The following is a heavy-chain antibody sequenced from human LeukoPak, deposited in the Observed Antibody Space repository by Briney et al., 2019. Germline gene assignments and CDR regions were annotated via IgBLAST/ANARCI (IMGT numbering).Heavy chain of an antibody. V-gene: IGHV3-33*01. CDR1: GFSSSTYG. Sequence: PGGSLRLSCAASGFSSSTYGMHWFRQAPGKGLEWVALIWNAGTNTYYADSVKGRFTISRDNSKNTLYLQMNSLRAEDTAVYYCAGDTPPGGDYYFDYWGQGTLVIVSS. CDR3: AGDTPPGGDYYFDY. CDR2: IWNAGTNT. J-gene: IGHJ4*02. D-gene: IGHD3-16*01.